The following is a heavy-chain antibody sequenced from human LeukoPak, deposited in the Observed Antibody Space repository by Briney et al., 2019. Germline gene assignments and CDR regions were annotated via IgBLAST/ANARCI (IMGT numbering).Heavy chain of an antibody. CDR2: INPNSGGT. J-gene: IGHJ5*02. Sequence: ASVKVSCKASGYTFTGYYMHWVRQAPGQGLERMGWINPNSGGTNYAQKFQGRVTMTRDTSISTAYMELSRLRSDDTAVYYCARAPSYYGSGSYRYNWFDPWGQGTLVTVSS. CDR3: ARAPSYYGSGSYRYNWFDP. V-gene: IGHV1-2*02. CDR1: GYTFTGYY. D-gene: IGHD3-10*01.